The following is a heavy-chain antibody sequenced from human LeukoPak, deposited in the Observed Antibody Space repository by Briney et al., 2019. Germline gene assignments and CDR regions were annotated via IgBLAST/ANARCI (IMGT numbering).Heavy chain of an antibody. CDR3: TRLYDISNSWFDP. CDR1: GYTFTSYY. V-gene: IGHV1-46*03. Sequence: GASXKVSCKASGYTFTSYYMHWVRQAPGQGLEWMGMIYPSGGSTSYAQKFQGRVTMTRDTSTSTVYMEMSSLRSEDTAVYYCTRLYDISNSWFDPWGQGTLVTVSS. CDR2: IYPSGGST. J-gene: IGHJ5*02. D-gene: IGHD3-9*01.